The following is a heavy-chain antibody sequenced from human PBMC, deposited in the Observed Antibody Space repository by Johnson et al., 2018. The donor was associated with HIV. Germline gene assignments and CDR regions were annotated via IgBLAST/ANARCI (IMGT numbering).Heavy chain of an antibody. Sequence: QVQLVESGGGVVQPRRSLRLSCVASGLSFNSYVMHWVRQAPGKGLQWVAVISYDGSNKYYADSVKGRFTISRDDSKITLYLQMNSLRTDDTAVYYCATDNGQYGFDIWGQGTMVTVSS. D-gene: IGHD2-8*01. J-gene: IGHJ3*02. CDR1: GLSFNSYV. CDR3: ATDNGQYGFDI. V-gene: IGHV3-30*04. CDR2: ISYDGSNK.